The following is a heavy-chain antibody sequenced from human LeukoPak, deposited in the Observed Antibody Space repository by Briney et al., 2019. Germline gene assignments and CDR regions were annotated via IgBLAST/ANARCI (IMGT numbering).Heavy chain of an antibody. V-gene: IGHV4-39*07. Sequence: SETLSLTCTVSGGSISSSSYYWGWIRQPPGKGLEWIGSIYYSGSTYYNPSLKSRVTISVDRSKNQFSLKLSSVTAADTAVYYCASEPTSGSYLPWYWGQGTLVTVSS. D-gene: IGHD3-10*01. J-gene: IGHJ4*02. CDR3: ASEPTSGSYLPWY. CDR2: IYYSGST. CDR1: GGSISSSSYY.